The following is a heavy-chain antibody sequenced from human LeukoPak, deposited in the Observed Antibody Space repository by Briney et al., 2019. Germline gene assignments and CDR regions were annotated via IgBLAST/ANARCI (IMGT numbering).Heavy chain of an antibody. V-gene: IGHV3-23*01. D-gene: IGHD2-2*01. CDR1: GFTFRNYA. CDR3: AKDQDCSITSCYAFDC. J-gene: IGHJ4*02. Sequence: GGSLRLSCAASGFTFRNYAMSWVRQAPGKGLEWVSAISGSGDSTYYADSVKGRFTISRDNSKNTLYLQMNSLRAEDTALYYCAKDQDCSITSCYAFDCWGQGTLVIVSS. CDR2: ISGSGDST.